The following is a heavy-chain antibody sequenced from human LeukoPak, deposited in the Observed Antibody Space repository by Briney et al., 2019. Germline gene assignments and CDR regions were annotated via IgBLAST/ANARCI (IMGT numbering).Heavy chain of an antibody. J-gene: IGHJ4*02. Sequence: GGSLRLSCAASGFTFSIYAMSWVRQAPGKGLEWVSGISDSGDNTYYADSVKGRFTISRDNSKFTLYLQMNSLRAEDTAVYYCAKEYTPSSPLGELDSWGQGTLVTVSS. CDR2: ISDSGDNT. CDR3: AKEYTPSSPLGELDS. D-gene: IGHD6-6*01. CDR1: GFTFSIYA. V-gene: IGHV3-23*01.